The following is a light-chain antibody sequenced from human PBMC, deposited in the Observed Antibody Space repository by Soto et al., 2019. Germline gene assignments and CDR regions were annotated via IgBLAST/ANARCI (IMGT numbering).Light chain of an antibody. V-gene: IGKV3D-20*02. Sequence: EIVLTQSPGTLSFSPGERATLSCRASQSVSSSYLAWYQQKPGQAPRLLIYDASTRATGIPARFSGSGSGTDFTLTISSLEPEDFAVYYCQQRSNWPPITFGQGTRLEIK. CDR2: DAS. CDR3: QQRSNWPPIT. CDR1: QSVSSSY. J-gene: IGKJ5*01.